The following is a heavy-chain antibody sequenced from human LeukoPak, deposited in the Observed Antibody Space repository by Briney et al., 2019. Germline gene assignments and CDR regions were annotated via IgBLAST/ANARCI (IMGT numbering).Heavy chain of an antibody. Sequence: PPDTPSLTCTLPGGPLSSYYWRWIRYPPGKVLYWIRYIYTSGSTNYNPHLKSRVTISVDTSTNQFSLKLSSVTAADTAVYYSARSHRDYYYSYMDVWGQGPTVTVSS. V-gene: IGHV4-4*09. CDR3: ARSHRDYYYSYMDV. CDR1: GGPLSSYY. D-gene: IGHD1-14*01. J-gene: IGHJ6*03. CDR2: IYTSGST.